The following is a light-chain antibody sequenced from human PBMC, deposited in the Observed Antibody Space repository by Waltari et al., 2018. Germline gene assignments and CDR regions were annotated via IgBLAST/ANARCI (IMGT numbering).Light chain of an antibody. V-gene: IGLV7-43*01. J-gene: IGLJ3*02. CDR1: TGAVTSGFY. CDR2: STN. CDR3: LLYYGGAQV. Sequence: QTVVTQEPSLTVSPGGTVTLTCASSTGAVTSGFYPSWFQQKPGQPPRALIYSTNNKHSWTPSRFSGSLLGGKAALTLSGVQVEDEAEYYCLLYYGGAQVFGGGTKLTVL.